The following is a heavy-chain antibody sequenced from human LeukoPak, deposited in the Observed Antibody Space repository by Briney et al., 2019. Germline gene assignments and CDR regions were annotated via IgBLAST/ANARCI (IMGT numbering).Heavy chain of an antibody. J-gene: IGHJ6*03. CDR3: ARGYGSAYNYYMDV. Sequence: PSETLSLTCAVSGGSIISSNWWSWVRQPPGKGLEWIGEIYHSGSTNYNPSLKSRVTISVDKSNNQFSLKVISVTAADTAVYYCARGYGSAYNYYMDVWGKETTVTISS. D-gene: IGHD4-17*01. CDR1: GGSIISSNW. V-gene: IGHV4-4*02. CDR2: IYHSGST.